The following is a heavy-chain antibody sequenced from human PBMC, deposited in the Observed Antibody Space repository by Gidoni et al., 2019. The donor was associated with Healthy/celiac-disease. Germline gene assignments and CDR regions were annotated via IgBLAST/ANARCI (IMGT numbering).Heavy chain of an antibody. J-gene: IGHJ6*02. V-gene: IGHV3-48*01. CDR1: GFTFSSYS. CDR3: AREYYDSSGFSGMDV. CDR2: ISSSSSTI. Sequence: EVQLVESGGGLVQPGGSLRLSCAASGFTFSSYSMNWVRQAPGKGLDWVSYISSSSSTIYYADSVKGRFTISRDNAKNSLYLQMNSLRAEDTAVYYCAREYYDSSGFSGMDVWGQGTTVTVSS. D-gene: IGHD3-22*01.